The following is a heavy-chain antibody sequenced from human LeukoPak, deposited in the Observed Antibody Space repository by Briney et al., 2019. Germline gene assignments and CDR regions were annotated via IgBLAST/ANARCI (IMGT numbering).Heavy chain of an antibody. CDR1: GFTFSSYS. J-gene: IGHJ4*02. D-gene: IGHD1-26*01. V-gene: IGHV3-21*01. Sequence: PGGSLRLSCAASGFTFSSYSMNWVRQAPGKGLEWVSSISSSSSYIYYADSVKGRFTISRDNAKNSLYLQMNSLRAEDTAVYYCARDPQVGAAPFGYWGQGTLVTVSS. CDR3: ARDPQVGAAPFGY. CDR2: ISSSSSYI.